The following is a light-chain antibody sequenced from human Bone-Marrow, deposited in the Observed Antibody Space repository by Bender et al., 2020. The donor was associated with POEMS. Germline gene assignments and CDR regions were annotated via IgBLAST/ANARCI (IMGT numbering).Light chain of an antibody. V-gene: IGLV3-21*03. J-gene: IGLJ3*02. Sequence: SYVLTQPPSVSVAPGKTARITCGGDDIGTKSVHWYQQKPGLAPVLVIFANTDRPSGIPERFSGSNSGNTATLTITRVEAGDEADYFCQVWDDSSYVVFGGGTKLTVL. CDR2: ANT. CDR1: DIGTKS. CDR3: QVWDDSSYVV.